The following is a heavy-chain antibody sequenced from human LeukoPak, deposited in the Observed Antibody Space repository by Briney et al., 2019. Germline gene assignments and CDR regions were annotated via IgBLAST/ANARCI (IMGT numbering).Heavy chain of an antibody. CDR3: ARRITGTTSDSFDY. V-gene: IGHV4-61*02. CDR2: ISHSGST. Sequence: PSQTLSLTCTVSGGSISSGSYYWSWIRQPAGKGLEWIGSISHSGSTYYDPSLKSRITISVDTSKNQFSLKVRSVTAADTAVYYCARRITGTTSDSFDYWGQGILVTVSS. CDR1: GGSISSGSYY. D-gene: IGHD1-20*01. J-gene: IGHJ4*02.